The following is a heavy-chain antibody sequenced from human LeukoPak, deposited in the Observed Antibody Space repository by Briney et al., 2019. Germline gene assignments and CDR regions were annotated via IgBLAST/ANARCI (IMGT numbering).Heavy chain of an antibody. V-gene: IGHV3-21*01. Sequence: PGGSLRLSCAASGFTFSSFSMHWVRQAPGKGLEWVSSISSSSSYMFYADSVKGRFTISRDNAKNSLYLQMNSLRAEDTAVYYCARDNLEAFGWGYGSGTYPNPFIYWGQGTLVTVSS. J-gene: IGHJ4*01. CDR1: GFTFSSFS. D-gene: IGHD3-10*01. CDR2: ISSSSSYM. CDR3: ARDNLEAFGWGYGSGTYPNPFIY.